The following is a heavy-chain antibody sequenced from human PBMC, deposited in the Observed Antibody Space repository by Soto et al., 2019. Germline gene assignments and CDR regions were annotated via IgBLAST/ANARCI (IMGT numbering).Heavy chain of an antibody. CDR3: ARSIDSSGYYFSNC. CDR1: GGAISSYY. D-gene: IGHD3-22*01. J-gene: IGHJ4*02. CDR2: VHYSGST. Sequence: PSETLSLTCTVSGGAISSYYWSWIRQSPGKGLEWIGYVHYSGSTNYNPSLKSRVTMSVDRSRNQLSLKLSSVTAADTAVYYCARSIDSSGYYFSNCWGQGTLVTVSS. V-gene: IGHV4-59*01.